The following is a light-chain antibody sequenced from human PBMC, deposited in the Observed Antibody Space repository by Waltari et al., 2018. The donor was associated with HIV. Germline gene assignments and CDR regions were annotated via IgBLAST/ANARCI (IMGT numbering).Light chain of an antibody. Sequence: AIQLTQSPSSFSAPPGDRVVLTCRASQNVYNFFAWYQQKPGAAPRLLIYSVSSLPPGVPSRFSGSGSGTEFALTISSLQSEDFATYYGQHFNSVPYTFGQGTKVELK. V-gene: IGKV1-8*01. CDR3: QHFNSVPYT. CDR1: QNVYNF. CDR2: SVS. J-gene: IGKJ2*01.